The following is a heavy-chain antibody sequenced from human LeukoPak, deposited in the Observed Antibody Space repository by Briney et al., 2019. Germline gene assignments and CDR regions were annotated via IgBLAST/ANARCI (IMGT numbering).Heavy chain of an antibody. CDR1: GFTVSSNY. Sequence: GGSLRLSCAASGFTVSSNYMSWVRQAPGKGLEWVSVIYSGGTTYYADSVKGRFTISRDNSKNMLYLQMNSLGAEDTAVYYCARDSTTATTDYWGQGTLVTVSS. D-gene: IGHD4-17*01. J-gene: IGHJ4*02. CDR3: ARDSTTATTDY. V-gene: IGHV3-66*02. CDR2: IYSGGTT.